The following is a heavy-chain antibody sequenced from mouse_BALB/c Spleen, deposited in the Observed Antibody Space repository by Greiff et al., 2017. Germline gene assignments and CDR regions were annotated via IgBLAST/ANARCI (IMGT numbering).Heavy chain of an antibody. CDR1: GFNIKDTY. CDR2: IDPANGNT. J-gene: IGHJ2*01. CDR3: ALTAYFDY. D-gene: IGHD4-1*01. V-gene: IGHV14-3*02. Sequence: VQLKESGAELVKPGASVKLSCTASGFNIKDTYMHWVKQRPEQGLEWIGRIDPANGNTKYDPKFQGKATITADTSSNTAYLQLSSLTSEDTAVYYCALTAYFDYRGQGTTLTVSS.